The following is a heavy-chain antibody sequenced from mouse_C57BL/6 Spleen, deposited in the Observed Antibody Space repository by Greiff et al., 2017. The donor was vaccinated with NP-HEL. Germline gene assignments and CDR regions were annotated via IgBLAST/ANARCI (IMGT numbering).Heavy chain of an antibody. CDR1: GYAFTNYL. CDR3: ARLEANWGYFDY. CDR2: INPGSGGT. J-gene: IGHJ2*01. Sequence: QVHVKQSGAELVRPGTSVKVSCKASGYAFTNYLIEWVKQRPGQGLEWIGVINPGSGGTNYNEKFKGKATLTADKSSSTAYMQLSSLTSEDSAVYFCARLEANWGYFDYWGQGTTLTVSS. D-gene: IGHD4-1*01. V-gene: IGHV1-54*01.